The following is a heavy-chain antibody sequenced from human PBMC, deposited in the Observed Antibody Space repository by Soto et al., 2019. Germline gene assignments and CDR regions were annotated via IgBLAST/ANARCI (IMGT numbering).Heavy chain of an antibody. D-gene: IGHD2-15*01. CDR3: ARGWEIVVVVAESHFDY. CDR1: GGSFSGYY. J-gene: IGHJ4*02. V-gene: IGHV4-34*01. Sequence: PSETLSLTCAVYGGSFSGYYWSWIRQPPGKGLEWIGEINHSGSTNYNPSLKSRVTISVDTSKNQFSLKLSSVTAADTAVYYCARGWEIVVVVAESHFDYWGQGTLVTVSS. CDR2: INHSGST.